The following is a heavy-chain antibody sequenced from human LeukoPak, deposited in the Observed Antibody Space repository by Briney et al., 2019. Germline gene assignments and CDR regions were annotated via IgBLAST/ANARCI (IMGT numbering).Heavy chain of an antibody. J-gene: IGHJ5*02. D-gene: IGHD3-3*01. CDR3: ARETYYDFWSDRNWFDP. CDR2: IYTSGST. CDR1: GVSISSGSYY. Sequence: PSETLSLTCTVSGVSISSGSYYWSWIRQPAGKGLDWIMRIYTSGSTNYNPSLKSRVTISVDTSKNQFSLKLSSVTAADTAVYYCARETYYDFWSDRNWFDPWGQGTLVTVSS. V-gene: IGHV4-61*02.